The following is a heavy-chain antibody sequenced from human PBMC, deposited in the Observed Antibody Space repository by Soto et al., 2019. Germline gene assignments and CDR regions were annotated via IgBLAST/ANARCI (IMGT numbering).Heavy chain of an antibody. V-gene: IGHV3-33*01. CDR1: GFTFSTYG. CDR2: IWNDGSNK. CDR3: ARDRAGAVGGSGDYYYDMDV. J-gene: IGHJ6*01. D-gene: IGHD6-13*01. Sequence: VQLVESGGGVVQPGGSLRLSCAASGFTFSTYGMHWVRQAPGKGLEWVAVIWNDGSNKFYLESVKGRFTISRDNSKNTLYLQMNSLRAEDTALYYCARDRAGAVGGSGDYYYDMDVWGQGTTVTVSS.